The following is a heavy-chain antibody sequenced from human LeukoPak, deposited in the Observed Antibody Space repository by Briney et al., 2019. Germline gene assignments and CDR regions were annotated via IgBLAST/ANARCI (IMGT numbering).Heavy chain of an antibody. Sequence: SETLSLTCTVSGASICTDYWSWIRQPPGKGLEWIGYIYYSGSTNYNTSLKSRVTISVDTSKNQFSLMLSSVAAADTAVYYCARFLSGSWFNWFDPWGQGTLVTVSS. CDR3: ARFLSGSWFNWFDP. CDR2: IYYSGST. V-gene: IGHV4-59*08. J-gene: IGHJ5*02. D-gene: IGHD5-12*01. CDR1: GASICTDY.